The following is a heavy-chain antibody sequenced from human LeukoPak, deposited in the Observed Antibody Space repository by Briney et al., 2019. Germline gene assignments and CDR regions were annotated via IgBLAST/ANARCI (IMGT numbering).Heavy chain of an antibody. V-gene: IGHV3-30*03. D-gene: IGHD3-16*01. Sequence: PGGSLRLSCAASGFTFSSYGMHWVRQAPGKGLEWVAVISEDGSKKYYADSVKGRFTISRDSSKNTPYLQMSSLRNEDTAVYYCAREAPYYFDYWGQGTLVTVSS. CDR3: AREAPYYFDY. J-gene: IGHJ4*02. CDR1: GFTFSSYG. CDR2: ISEDGSKK.